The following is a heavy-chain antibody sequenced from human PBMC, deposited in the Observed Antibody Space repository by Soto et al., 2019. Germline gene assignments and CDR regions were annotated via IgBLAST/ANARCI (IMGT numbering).Heavy chain of an antibody. CDR1: GFTFSSYG. CDR2: IWYDGSNK. V-gene: IGHV3-33*01. Sequence: GGSLRLSCAASGFTFSSYGLHWARQAPGKGLEWVAGIWYDGSNKYYADSVKCRFTISRDNSKNTRYLQMNSLRAEDTAVYYCAREHCTNGVCYTVGGMDVWGQGTTVTVSS. J-gene: IGHJ6*02. CDR3: AREHCTNGVCYTVGGMDV. D-gene: IGHD2-8*01.